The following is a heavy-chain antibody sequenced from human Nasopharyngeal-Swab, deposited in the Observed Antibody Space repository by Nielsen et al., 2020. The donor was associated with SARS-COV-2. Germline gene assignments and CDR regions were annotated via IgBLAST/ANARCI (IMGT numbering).Heavy chain of an antibody. CDR1: GFTFSSYS. J-gene: IGHJ4*02. V-gene: IGHV3-48*04. CDR3: AREYGYSYGYICDY. CDR2: ISSSSSTI. D-gene: IGHD5-18*01. Sequence: GGSLRLSYASSGFTFSSYSMNWVRQAPGKGLEWVSYISSSSSTIYYADSVKVRFTISRDNAKNSLYLQMNSLRAEATAGYYCAREYGYSYGYICDYWGQGTLVTGSS.